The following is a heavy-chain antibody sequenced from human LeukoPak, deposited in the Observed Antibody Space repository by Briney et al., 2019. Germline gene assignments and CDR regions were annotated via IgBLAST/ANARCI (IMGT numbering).Heavy chain of an antibody. Sequence: KPGGSLRLSCAASGFTLSTYSMNWVRQAPGKGLEWVSSISSSSSYIYYADAVKGRFTISRDNAKNSLYLQMNSLRAEDTAVYYCARDQGVAADGTVGHFDYWGRGTLVTVSS. CDR1: GFTLSTYS. J-gene: IGHJ4*02. V-gene: IGHV3-21*01. D-gene: IGHD6-13*01. CDR2: ISSSSSYI. CDR3: ARDQGVAADGTVGHFDY.